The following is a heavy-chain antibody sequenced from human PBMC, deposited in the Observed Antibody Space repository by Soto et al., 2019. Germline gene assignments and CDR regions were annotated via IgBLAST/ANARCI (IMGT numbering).Heavy chain of an antibody. CDR2: IYHIGST. CDR3: ADLDMITFGGIIGPNDEFDI. V-gene: IGHV4-4*02. J-gene: IGHJ3*02. D-gene: IGHD3-16*01. CDR1: GGSVSSSQR. Sequence: PSETLSLTCAVSGGSVSSSQRWTWVRQAPGKGLEWLGEIYHIGSTKYNPALKSRVTISVDKSNNHFSLSLTSVTAADTAVYYCADLDMITFGGIIGPNDEFDIWGQGTMVTVSS.